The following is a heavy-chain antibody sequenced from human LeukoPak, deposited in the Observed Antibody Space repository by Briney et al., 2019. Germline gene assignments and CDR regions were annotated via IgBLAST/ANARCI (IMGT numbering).Heavy chain of an antibody. CDR3: AREHGGEGSLLEDY. J-gene: IGHJ4*02. CDR2: ISAYNGNT. V-gene: IGHV1-18*01. Sequence: GASVKVSCKASGYTFNSYGISWVRQAPGQGLEWMGWISAYNGNTNYAQKLQDRVTMTTDTSTSTAYMELRSLRSDDTAVYYCAREHGGEGSLLEDYWGQGTLATVSS. CDR1: GYTFNSYG. D-gene: IGHD2-21*01.